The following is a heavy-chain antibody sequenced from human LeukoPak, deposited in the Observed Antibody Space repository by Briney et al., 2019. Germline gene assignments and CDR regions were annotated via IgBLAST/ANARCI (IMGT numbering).Heavy chain of an antibody. CDR3: AKDLGGSATTV. CDR1: GFTFDDYG. V-gene: IGHV3-20*04. J-gene: IGHJ4*02. D-gene: IGHD2-2*01. CDR2: ISWSGDRM. Sequence: GGSLRLSCAASGFTFDDYGMSWVRQAPGKGLEWVSSISWSGDRMGYADAVKGRFTISRDNAKNSLFLQMNSLRVEDTALYYRAKDLGGSATTVWGQGTLVTVSS.